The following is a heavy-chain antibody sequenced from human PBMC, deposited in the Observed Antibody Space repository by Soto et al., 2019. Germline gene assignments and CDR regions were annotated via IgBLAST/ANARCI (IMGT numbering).Heavy chain of an antibody. CDR2: IRPHNGDT. J-gene: IGHJ5*01. CDR3: ARARSGWYDF. V-gene: IGHV1-18*01. CDR1: GYTFTTIR. D-gene: IGHD6-19*01. Sequence: QVQLVQSAAEVGKPGASVKVSCKSSGYTFTTIRLSWVRQAPGQGLEWMGWIRPHNGDTQYAQKFQGRVTMTADTSTTTAYMEVRSLSPDATAVFYCARARSGWYDFWGQGTLVTVSS.